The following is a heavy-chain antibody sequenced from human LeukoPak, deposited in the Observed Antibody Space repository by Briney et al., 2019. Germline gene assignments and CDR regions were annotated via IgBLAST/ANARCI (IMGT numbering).Heavy chain of an antibody. CDR2: INTNTGNP. CDR1: GYTFTSYA. CDR3: ARVNYSRYLRWFDP. Sequence: ASVKVSCKASGYTFTSYAMKWVRQAPGQGLEWMGWINTNTGNPTYAQGFTGRFVFSLDTSVSTAYLQISSLKAEDAAVYYCARVNYSRYLRWFDPWGQGTLVTVSS. D-gene: IGHD3-22*01. V-gene: IGHV7-4-1*02. J-gene: IGHJ5*02.